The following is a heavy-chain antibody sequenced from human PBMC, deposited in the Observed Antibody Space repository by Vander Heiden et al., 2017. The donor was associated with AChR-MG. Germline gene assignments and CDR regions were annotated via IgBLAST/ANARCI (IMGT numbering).Heavy chain of an antibody. CDR3: SRVGSDAFDI. J-gene: IGHJ3*02. V-gene: IGHV3-7*01. CDR1: GFTFSSYW. Sequence: EVQLVDSGGGLVQPGGSLRLSCAASGFTFSSYWMNWVRQVPGKGLEWVANIKQDGSEKYYVDSVKGRFTISRDNAKNSLYLQMNSLRAEDTAVYYCSRVGSDAFDIWGQGTMVTVSS. D-gene: IGHD2-15*01. CDR2: IKQDGSEK.